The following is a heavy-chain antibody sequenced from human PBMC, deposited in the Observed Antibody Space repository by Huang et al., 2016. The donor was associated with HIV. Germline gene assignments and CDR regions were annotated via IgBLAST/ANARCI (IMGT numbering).Heavy chain of an antibody. CDR3: GRQRGGVGYHFLSGYYNWFGGFDI. CDR1: GGSISSSTYY. D-gene: IGHD3-3*01. V-gene: IGHV4-39*01. Sequence: QLHLQESGPGLVKPSETLSLMCAVSGGSISSSTYYWGWIRQPPGTGLEWIATINLSGTPYYSPAPKSRGAISVETSKNQLSRKLTSVAAADTAVYYWGRQRGGVGYHFLSGYYNWFGGFDIWGQGTTVTVSS. J-gene: IGHJ3*02. CDR2: INLSGTP.